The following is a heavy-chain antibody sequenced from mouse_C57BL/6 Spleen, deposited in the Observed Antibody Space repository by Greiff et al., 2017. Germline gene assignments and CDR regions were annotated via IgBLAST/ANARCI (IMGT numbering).Heavy chain of an antibody. J-gene: IGHJ4*01. D-gene: IGHD2-4*01. CDR1: GYSFTGYF. Sequence: VQLQQSGPELVKPGDSVKISCKASGYSFTGYFMNWVMQSHGKSLAWIGRINPYNGDTFYNQKFKGKATLTVDKSSSTAQMELRSLTSEDTAVYYCAREITTLYYYAMDYWGQGTSVTVSS. CDR3: AREITTLYYYAMDY. V-gene: IGHV1-20*01. CDR2: INPYNGDT.